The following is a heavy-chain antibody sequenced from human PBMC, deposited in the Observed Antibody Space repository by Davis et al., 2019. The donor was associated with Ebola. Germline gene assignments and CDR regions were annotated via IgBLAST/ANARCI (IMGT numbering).Heavy chain of an antibody. CDR1: GFTFSAYA. V-gene: IGHV3-30-3*01. Sequence: PGGSLRLSCAASGFTFSAYAMHWVRQAPGKGLEWVTVISYDGSNKYYADSVKGRFTISRDNFKNTLYLQMNSLRAEDTAVYYCARFWSGFDVWGQGTTVTVSS. D-gene: IGHD3-3*01. CDR2: ISYDGSNK. CDR3: ARFWSGFDV. J-gene: IGHJ6*02.